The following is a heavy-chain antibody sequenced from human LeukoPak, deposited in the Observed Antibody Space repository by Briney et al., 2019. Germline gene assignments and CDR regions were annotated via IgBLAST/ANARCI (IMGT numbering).Heavy chain of an antibody. V-gene: IGHV3-23*01. Sequence: GGSLRLSCAASGFTFSSYAMRWVRQAPGKGLEWVSAISGSGGSTYYADSVKGRFTISRDNSKNTLYLQMNSQRAEDTAVYYCARDRFGELPTVYWGQGTLVTVSS. CDR1: GFTFSSYA. J-gene: IGHJ4*02. CDR3: ARDRFGELPTVY. CDR2: ISGSGGST. D-gene: IGHD3-10*01.